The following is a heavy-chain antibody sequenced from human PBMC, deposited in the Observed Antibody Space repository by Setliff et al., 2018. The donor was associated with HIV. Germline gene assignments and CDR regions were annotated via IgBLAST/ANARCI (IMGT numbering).Heavy chain of an antibody. Sequence: PSETLSLTCAVSGYSISSGYYWGWIRQPPGKGLEWVGSIYHSGTTSYNPSLKSRVTMSVDTSKNQFSLKLSSVTAADTAVYYCARNPCSGGSCPDAFDIWGQGTMVTVSS. CDR1: GYSISSGYY. J-gene: IGHJ3*02. CDR2: IYHSGTT. CDR3: ARNPCSGGSCPDAFDI. D-gene: IGHD2-15*01. V-gene: IGHV4-38-2*01.